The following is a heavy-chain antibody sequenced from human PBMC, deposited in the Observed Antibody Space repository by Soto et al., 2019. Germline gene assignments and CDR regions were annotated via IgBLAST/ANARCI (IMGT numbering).Heavy chain of an antibody. CDR2: ISRNGENT. CDR3: VSWISARFDS. V-gene: IGHV3-23*01. Sequence: LRLSCAASRFTSGYHAMNWVREAPGKGLEGVSTISRNGENTHYADSVKGRFIISSDDSSNTVAVQMNSLRVEDTAVYYCVSWISARFDSWGQGTLVTVSS. J-gene: IGHJ4*01. D-gene: IGHD2-2*03. CDR1: RFTSGYHA.